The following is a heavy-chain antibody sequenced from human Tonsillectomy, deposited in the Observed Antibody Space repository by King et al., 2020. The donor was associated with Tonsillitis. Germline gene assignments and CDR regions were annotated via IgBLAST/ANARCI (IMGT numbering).Heavy chain of an antibody. CDR1: GYTFTDYY. Sequence: VQLVESGDEVKKPGASVKVSCKASGYTFTDYYIHWVRQAPGQGLEWMGWIHPNSGGTHYAQKFQGRVTMTRDTSISTAYLELSSLRSDDTAVYYCATVRWIQLWHHFDSWGQGTLVTVSS. CDR2: IHPNSGGT. V-gene: IGHV1-2*02. D-gene: IGHD5-18*01. CDR3: ATVRWIQLWHHFDS. J-gene: IGHJ4*02.